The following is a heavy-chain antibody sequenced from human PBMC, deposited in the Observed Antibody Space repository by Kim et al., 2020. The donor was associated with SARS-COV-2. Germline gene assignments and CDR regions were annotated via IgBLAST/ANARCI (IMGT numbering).Heavy chain of an antibody. V-gene: IGHV1-18*01. CDR3: ARDKVELSVLMVYATTEGERGDY. Sequence: ASVKVSCKASGYTFTSYGIRWVRQAPGQGLEWMGWISAYNGNTNYAQKLQGRVTMTTDTSTSTAYMELRSLRSDDTAVYYCARDKVELSVLMVYATTEGERGDYWGQGTLVTVSS. CDR2: ISAYNGNT. J-gene: IGHJ4*02. CDR1: GYTFTSYG. D-gene: IGHD2-8*01.